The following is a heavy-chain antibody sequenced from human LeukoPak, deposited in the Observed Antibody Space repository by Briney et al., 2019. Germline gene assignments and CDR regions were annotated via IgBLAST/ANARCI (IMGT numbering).Heavy chain of an antibody. Sequence: GGSLRLSCEASGFTFSKYSMAWVRQAPGKGLEWVSIISDDSSDTHYSDSLKGRFTISRDNSWKTLSLQMNSPRVEDTAVYYCARGQTSSTRYFDYWGQGTVVTVSS. V-gene: IGHV3-23*01. CDR2: ISDDSSDT. J-gene: IGHJ4*02. CDR3: ARGQTSSTRYFDY. CDR1: GFTFSKYS.